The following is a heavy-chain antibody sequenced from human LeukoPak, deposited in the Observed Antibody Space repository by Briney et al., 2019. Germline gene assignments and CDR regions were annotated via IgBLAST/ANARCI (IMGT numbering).Heavy chain of an antibody. V-gene: IGHV1-18*01. J-gene: IGHJ6*02. Sequence: GASVKVSCKASGYTFTSYGISWVRQAPEQGLEWMGWISAYNGNTNYAQKLQGRVTMTTDTSTSTAYMELRSLRSDDTAVYYCARDYIPRDYYYGMDVWGQGTTVTVSS. D-gene: IGHD2-2*02. CDR3: ARDYIPRDYYYGMDV. CDR2: ISAYNGNT. CDR1: GYTFTSYG.